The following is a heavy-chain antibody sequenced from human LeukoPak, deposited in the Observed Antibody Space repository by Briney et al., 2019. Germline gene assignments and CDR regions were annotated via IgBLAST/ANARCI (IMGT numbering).Heavy chain of an antibody. CDR3: RRDRYLTPEF. D-gene: IGHD3-9*01. CDR1: GFTFCNYG. Sequence: GGSLRLSCAASGFTFCNYGFYWVRQAPGKGLEWVSSIRSSSNDIYYADSVKGRFTISRDNANNSLYLQMNSLRAEDTAVYYCRRDRYLTPEFWGQGTQVTVSP. V-gene: IGHV3-21*01. J-gene: IGHJ4*02. CDR2: IRSSSNDI.